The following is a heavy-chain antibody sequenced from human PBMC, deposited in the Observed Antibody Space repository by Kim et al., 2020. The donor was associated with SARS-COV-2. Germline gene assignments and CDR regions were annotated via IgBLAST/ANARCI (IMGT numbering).Heavy chain of an antibody. CDR2: VYSGGST. CDR3: ARDRLLDTAFPTYYYYCM. CDR1: GFTVSSNY. J-gene: IGHJ6*01. D-gene: IGHD5-18*01. Sequence: GGSLRLSCAASGFTVSSNYMNWVRQAPGKGLEWVSVVYSGGSTNYADSVKGRFTISRDNSTNTLSLQMNSLRAADTAVYYCARDRLLDTAFPTYYYYCM. V-gene: IGHV3-66*01.